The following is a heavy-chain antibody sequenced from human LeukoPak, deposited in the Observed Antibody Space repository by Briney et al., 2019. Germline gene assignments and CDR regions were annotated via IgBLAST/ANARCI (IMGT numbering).Heavy chain of an antibody. Sequence: GGSLRLSCAASGFTVSSNYMSWVRQAPGKGLEWVSIIYSGGSTFYADSVKGRFTISRDNSKNTLYLQMNSLRAEDTAVYYCAKDGDYGDYYYYMDVWGKGTTVTISS. D-gene: IGHD4-17*01. J-gene: IGHJ6*03. CDR1: GFTVSSNY. V-gene: IGHV3-53*01. CDR3: AKDGDYGDYYYYMDV. CDR2: IYSGGST.